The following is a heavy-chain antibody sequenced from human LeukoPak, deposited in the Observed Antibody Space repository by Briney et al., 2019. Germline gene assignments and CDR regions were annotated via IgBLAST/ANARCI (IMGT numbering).Heavy chain of an antibody. D-gene: IGHD4-17*01. CDR2: ISTDSNTI. V-gene: IGHV3-48*01. CDR3: ARDYGDYVLGY. J-gene: IGHJ4*02. CDR1: GFTFSTYS. Sequence: GGSPRLSCAASGFTFSTYSMNWVRQAPGKGLEWLSYISTDSNTIYYADSVKGRFTISRDNSKNTLYLQMNSLRAEDTAVYYCARDYGDYVLGYWGQGTLVTVSS.